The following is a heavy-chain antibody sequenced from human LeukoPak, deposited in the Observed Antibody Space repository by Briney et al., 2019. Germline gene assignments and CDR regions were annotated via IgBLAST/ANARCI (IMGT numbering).Heavy chain of an antibody. J-gene: IGHJ4*02. D-gene: IGHD5-18*01. Sequence: SVKVSCKASGGTFSSNAISWVRQAPGQGLEWMGGIIPIFGTADYAQKFQGRVTITAEESTSTAYMELSSLRSEDTAVYYCARDSGYSYGVDYWGQGTLVTVSS. CDR2: IIPIFGTA. CDR1: GGTFSSNA. CDR3: ARDSGYSYGVDY. V-gene: IGHV1-69*13.